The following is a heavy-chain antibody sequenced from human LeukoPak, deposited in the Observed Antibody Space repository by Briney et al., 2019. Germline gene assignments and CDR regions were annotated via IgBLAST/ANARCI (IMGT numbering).Heavy chain of an antibody. CDR1: GFTFDDYG. CDR3: ASGRKEQYYDFWSGQENWFDP. D-gene: IGHD3-3*01. CDR2: ISSSSSYI. V-gene: IGHV3-21*01. Sequence: PGGSLRLSCATSGFTFDDYGMNWVRQAPGKGLEWVSSISSSSSYIYYADSVKGRFTISRDNAKNSLYLQMNSLRAEDTAVYYCASGRKEQYYDFWSGQENWFDPWGQGTLVTVSS. J-gene: IGHJ5*02.